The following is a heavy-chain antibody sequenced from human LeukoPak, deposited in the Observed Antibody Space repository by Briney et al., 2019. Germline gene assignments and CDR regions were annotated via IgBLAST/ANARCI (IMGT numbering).Heavy chain of an antibody. Sequence: PGGSLRLSCAASGFTSSSYAMSWVRQAPGKGLEWVSAISGSGGSTYYADSVKGRFAISRDNSKNTLYLQMNSLRAEDTAVYYCAKSPGYDFWSGYQYYFDYWGQGTLVTVSS. V-gene: IGHV3-23*01. CDR2: ISGSGGST. J-gene: IGHJ4*02. D-gene: IGHD3-3*01. CDR1: GFTSSSYA. CDR3: AKSPGYDFWSGYQYYFDY.